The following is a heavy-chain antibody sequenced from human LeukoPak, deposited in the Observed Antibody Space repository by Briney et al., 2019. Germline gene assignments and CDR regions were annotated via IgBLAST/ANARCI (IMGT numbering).Heavy chain of an antibody. Sequence: PGGSLRLSCAASGINFSNAWMSWVRQAPGKGLEWVGRIKSKTDGGTTDYAAPVKGRFTISRDDSKNTLYLQMNSLKTEDTAVYYCTTMCVGELCYYFDYWGQGTLVTVSS. CDR1: GINFSNAW. D-gene: IGHD3-10*01. CDR2: IKSKTDGGTT. J-gene: IGHJ4*02. CDR3: TTMCVGELCYYFDY. V-gene: IGHV3-15*01.